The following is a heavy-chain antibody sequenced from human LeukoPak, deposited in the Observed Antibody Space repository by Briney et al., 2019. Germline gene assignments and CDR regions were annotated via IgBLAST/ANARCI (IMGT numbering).Heavy chain of an antibody. CDR1: GDSISSSTYY. Sequence: SETLSLTCTVSGDSISSSTYYWGWIRQPPGKGLEWIGSIYYSGSTYYNPSLKSRVTISVDRSKNQFSLKLSSVTAADTAVYYCARDSLVDTAMVTAFDIWGQGTMVTVSS. V-gene: IGHV4-39*07. CDR2: IYYSGST. CDR3: ARDSLVDTAMVTAFDI. J-gene: IGHJ3*02. D-gene: IGHD5-18*01.